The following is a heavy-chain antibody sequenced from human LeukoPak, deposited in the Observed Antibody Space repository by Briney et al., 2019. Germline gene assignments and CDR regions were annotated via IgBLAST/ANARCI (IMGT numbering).Heavy chain of an antibody. J-gene: IGHJ4*02. D-gene: IGHD6-19*01. CDR3: ARALVVAGANFDY. Sequence: SETLSLTCAVYGGSFSVYYWSWIRQPPGKGLEWIGSIYYSGSTYYNPSLKSRVTISVDTSKNQFSLKLSSVTAADTAVYYCARALVVAGANFDYWGQGTLVTVSS. CDR1: GGSFSVYY. CDR2: IYYSGST. V-gene: IGHV4-34*01.